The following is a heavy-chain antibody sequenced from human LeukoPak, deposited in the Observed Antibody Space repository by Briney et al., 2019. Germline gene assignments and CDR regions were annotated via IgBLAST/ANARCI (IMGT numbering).Heavy chain of an antibody. D-gene: IGHD4-11*01. Sequence: PGGSLRLSCAASGFSITNYILHWVRQAPGKGLEWVSSISSTSGYIYYADSVKDRFTISRDNADNSLSLQLDSLRVEDTAIYYCARDQNDYNSRNRMNAFHVWGQGTVVTVSS. V-gene: IGHV3-21*01. CDR3: ARDQNDYNSRNRMNAFHV. CDR1: GFSITNYI. CDR2: ISSTSGYI. J-gene: IGHJ3*01.